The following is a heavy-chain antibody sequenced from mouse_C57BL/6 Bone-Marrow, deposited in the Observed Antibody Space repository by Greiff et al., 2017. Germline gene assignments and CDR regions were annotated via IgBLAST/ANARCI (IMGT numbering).Heavy chain of an antibody. CDR3: ARQLRAMDY. D-gene: IGHD2-4*01. V-gene: IGHV5-4*03. CDR1: GFTFSSYA. CDR2: ISDGGSYT. Sequence: EVKLMESGGGLVKPGGSLKLSCAASGFTFSSYAMSWVRQTPEKRLEWVATISDGGSYTYYPDNVKGRFTISRDNAKNNLYLQMSHLKSEDTAMYDCARQLRAMDYWGQGTSVTVSS. J-gene: IGHJ4*01.